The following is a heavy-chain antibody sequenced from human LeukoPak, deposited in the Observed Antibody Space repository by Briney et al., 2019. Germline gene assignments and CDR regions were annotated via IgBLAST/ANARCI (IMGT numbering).Heavy chain of an antibody. J-gene: IGHJ4*02. Sequence: SETLSLTCTVSGGSISSYYWSWIRQPPGEGLEWIGYIYYSGSTNYNPSLKSRVTISVDTSKNQFSLKLSSVTAADTAVYYCASVVVVPAAITSVGYFDYWGQGTLVTVSS. CDR1: GGSISSYY. V-gene: IGHV4-59*01. CDR2: IYYSGST. D-gene: IGHD2-2*02. CDR3: ASVVVVPAAITSVGYFDY.